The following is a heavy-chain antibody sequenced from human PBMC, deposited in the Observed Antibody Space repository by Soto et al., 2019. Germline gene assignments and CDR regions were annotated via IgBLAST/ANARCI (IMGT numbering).Heavy chain of an antibody. CDR1: GFTFSSYA. Sequence: HPGGSLRLSSAASGFTFSSYAMSWVRQAPGKGLEWVSAISGSGGSTYYADSVKGRFTISRDNSKNTLYLQMNSLRAEDTAVYYCAKAITSPEFQYYYYYYMDVWGKGTTVTVSS. CDR2: ISGSGGST. J-gene: IGHJ6*03. CDR3: AKAITSPEFQYYYYYYMDV. D-gene: IGHD3-10*01. V-gene: IGHV3-23*01.